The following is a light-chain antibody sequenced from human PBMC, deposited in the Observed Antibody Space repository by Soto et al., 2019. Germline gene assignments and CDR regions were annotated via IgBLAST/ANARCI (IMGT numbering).Light chain of an antibody. CDR1: SSDVGGYNY. CDR3: SSYTSSSTYV. CDR2: DVR. Sequence: QSVLTQPASVSGSPGQSITMSCTGTSSDVGGYNYVSWYQQHPGKAPKLMIFDVRNRPSGVSNRLSGSKSGNTASLTISGLQAEDEADYYCSSYTSSSTYVFGTGTKLTVL. J-gene: IGLJ1*01. V-gene: IGLV2-14*01.